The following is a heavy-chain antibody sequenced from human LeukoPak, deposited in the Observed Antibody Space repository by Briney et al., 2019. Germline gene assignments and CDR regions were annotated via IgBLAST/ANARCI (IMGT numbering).Heavy chain of an antibody. CDR1: GFTVSHYY. CDR3: ATAGLGYCSSTSCRWRIDY. D-gene: IGHD2-2*01. Sequence: QPGGSLRLSCAASGFTVSHYYMTWVRQAPGKGLECVSVIYSGGSTYSADSVKGRFTISRDNSKNTLYLQMNSLRAEDTAVYYCATAGLGYCSSTSCRWRIDYWGQGTLVTVSS. V-gene: IGHV3-53*05. J-gene: IGHJ4*02. CDR2: IYSGGST.